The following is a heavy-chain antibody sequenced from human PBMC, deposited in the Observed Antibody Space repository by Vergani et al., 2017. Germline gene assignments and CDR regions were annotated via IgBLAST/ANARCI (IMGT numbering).Heavy chain of an antibody. CDR3: ARVVLLWLGAFDY. J-gene: IGHJ4*02. Sequence: EVQLVESGGGLSQPGGSLSLSCAAPGFPFSSYWMSWVRQAPGKGLEWVANIKEDGSEKSYVDSVKGRFTISRDNAKNSLYLQMKSLRAEDTAVYYCARVVLLWLGAFDYWGQGTLVTVSS. CDR2: IKEDGSEK. CDR1: GFPFSSYW. V-gene: IGHV3-7*01. D-gene: IGHD3-10*01.